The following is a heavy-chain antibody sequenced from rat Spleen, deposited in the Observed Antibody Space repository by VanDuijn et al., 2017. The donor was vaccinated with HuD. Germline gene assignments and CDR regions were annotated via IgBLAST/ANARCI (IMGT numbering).Heavy chain of an antibody. V-gene: IGHV2S12*01. CDR2: ISSGGST. CDR3: TRDGDSSWFAY. D-gene: IGHD1-2*01. J-gene: IGHJ3*01. CDR1: GLSLTSNG. Sequence: QVQLKESGPGLVQPSQTLSLTCTVSGLSLTSNGVSWVRQPPGKGLEWIAAISSGGSTYYNSVFKPRLSISRDTSKSQVILKMNSLQTEDTAIYFCTRDGDSSWFAYWGQGTLVTVSS.